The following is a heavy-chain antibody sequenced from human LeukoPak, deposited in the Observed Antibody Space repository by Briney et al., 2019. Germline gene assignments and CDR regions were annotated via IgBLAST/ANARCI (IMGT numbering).Heavy chain of an antibody. CDR1: GYTFTSHG. J-gene: IGHJ4*02. V-gene: IGHV1-18*04. CDR2: ISTYNVNT. Sequence: GASVKVSCKASGYTFTSHGITWVRQAPGQGLEWMGWISTYNVNTNYAQKLQGRVTMTRDTSISTAYMELSRLRSDDTAVYYCARGSPYGPFDYWGQGTLVTVSS. D-gene: IGHD4-17*01. CDR3: ARGSPYGPFDY.